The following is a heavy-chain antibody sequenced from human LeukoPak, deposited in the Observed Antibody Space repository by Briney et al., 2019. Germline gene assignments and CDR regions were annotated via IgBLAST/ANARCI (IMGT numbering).Heavy chain of an antibody. J-gene: IGHJ4*02. CDR1: GFGFSLYG. V-gene: IGHV3-30*02. Sequence: GGSLRLSCGASGFGFSLYGMHWVRQAPGKGLEWVAFIWAAGNDDFYADSVKGRFTISRDNSKNTLYLQMNSLRAEDTAIYYCAKGTKWNYQGAFDSWGQGTLVIVSS. CDR3: AKGTKWNYQGAFDS. CDR2: IWAAGNDD. D-gene: IGHD1-7*01.